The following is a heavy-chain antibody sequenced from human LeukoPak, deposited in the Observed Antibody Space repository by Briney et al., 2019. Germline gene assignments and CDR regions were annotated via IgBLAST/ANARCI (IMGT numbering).Heavy chain of an antibody. V-gene: IGHV1-2*02. CDR2: INPNSGGT. CDR3: ARDSVSIVVVITTALHAFDI. J-gene: IGHJ3*02. CDR1: GYTFTRYG. D-gene: IGHD3-22*01. Sequence: ASVKVSCKASGYTFTRYGISWVRQAPGQGLEWMGWINPNSGGTNYAQKFQGRVTMTRDTSISTAYMELSRLRSDDTAVYYCARDSVSIVVVITTALHAFDIWGQGTMVTVSS.